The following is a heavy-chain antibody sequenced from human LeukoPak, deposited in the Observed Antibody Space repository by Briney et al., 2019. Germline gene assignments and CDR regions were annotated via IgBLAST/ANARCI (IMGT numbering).Heavy chain of an antibody. D-gene: IGHD1-26*01. CDR1: GFTFSSYN. CDR3: ARDPYSGNYGNYYYYYMDV. CDR2: ITSSGTYI. J-gene: IGHJ6*03. Sequence: GGSLRLSCAASGFTFSSYNMNWVRQAPGKGLEWVSSITSSGTYIFYADSVKGRFTISRDNAKNSLYLQMNSLGPEDTAVYYCARDPYSGNYGNYYYYYMDVWGKGTTVTISS. V-gene: IGHV3-21*04.